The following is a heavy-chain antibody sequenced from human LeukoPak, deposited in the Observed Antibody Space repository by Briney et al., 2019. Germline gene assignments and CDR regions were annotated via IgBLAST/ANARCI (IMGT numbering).Heavy chain of an antibody. V-gene: IGHV3-23*01. Sequence: GGSLRLSCAASGFTFSSYAMSWVRQAPGKGLEWDSAISGSGGSTYYADSVKGRFTISRDNSKNTLYLQMNSLRAEDTAVYYCAKEDSYDFWNEDPFFDYWGQGTLVTVSS. CDR3: AKEDSYDFWNEDPFFDY. CDR2: ISGSGGST. D-gene: IGHD3-3*01. CDR1: GFTFSSYA. J-gene: IGHJ4*02.